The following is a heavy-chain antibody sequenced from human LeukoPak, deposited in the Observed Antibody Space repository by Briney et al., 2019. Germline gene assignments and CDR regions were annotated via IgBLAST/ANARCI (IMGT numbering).Heavy chain of an antibody. J-gene: IGHJ3*02. Sequence: GGSLRLSCAASGFTFDDYAMHWVRQAPGKGLEWVSGISWNSGSIGYADSVKGRFTISRDNSKNSLYLQMNSLRTEDTALYYCARALPGIAVAGAFDIWGQGTMVTVSS. CDR1: GFTFDDYA. D-gene: IGHD6-19*01. CDR2: ISWNSGSI. CDR3: ARALPGIAVAGAFDI. V-gene: IGHV3-9*01.